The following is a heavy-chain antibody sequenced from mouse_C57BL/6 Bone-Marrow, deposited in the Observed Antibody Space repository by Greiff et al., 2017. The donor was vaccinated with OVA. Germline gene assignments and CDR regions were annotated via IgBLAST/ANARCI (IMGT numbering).Heavy chain of an antibody. CDR3: AGGGGYPLYWYFDV. Sequence: VQLQQPGAELVRPGSSVKLSCKASGYTFTSYWMHWVKQRPIQGLEWIGNIDPSDSETHYNQKFKDKATLTVDKSSSTAYMQLSSLTSEDSAVYYCAGGGGYPLYWYFDVWGTGTTVTVSS. D-gene: IGHD2-2*01. V-gene: IGHV1-52*01. J-gene: IGHJ1*03. CDR2: IDPSDSET. CDR1: GYTFTSYW.